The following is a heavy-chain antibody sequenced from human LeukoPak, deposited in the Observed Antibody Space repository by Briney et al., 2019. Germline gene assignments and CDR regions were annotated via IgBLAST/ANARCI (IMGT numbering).Heavy chain of an antibody. CDR2: IKEDGSVK. J-gene: IGHJ4*02. D-gene: IGHD6-19*01. CDR1: GFIFSSHW. CDR3: ARDSTWLLDY. V-gene: IGHV3-7*03. Sequence: GGSLRLSCTASGFIFSSHWMTWVRQSPGKGLEWVANIKEDGSVKYYVDSVKGRFTISRDNTKNALYLQMNSLRADDTAVYFCARDSTWLLDYWGQGTLITVSS.